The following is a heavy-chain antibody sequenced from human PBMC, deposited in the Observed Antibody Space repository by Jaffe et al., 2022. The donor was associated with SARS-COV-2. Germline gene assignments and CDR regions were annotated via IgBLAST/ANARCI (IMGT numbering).Heavy chain of an antibody. Sequence: QVQLVQSGAEVKKPGSSVKVSCKASGGTLSSQAISWVRQAPGQGLEWMGGIIPMFGTANYAQKFQGRVTITADESTSTAYMELSSLRSEDTALYYCGSDVGYFRNAFDIWGQGTMVTVSS. CDR1: GGTLSSQA. V-gene: IGHV1-69*01. D-gene: IGHD3-9*01. CDR2: IIPMFGTA. J-gene: IGHJ3*02. CDR3: GSDVGYFRNAFDI.